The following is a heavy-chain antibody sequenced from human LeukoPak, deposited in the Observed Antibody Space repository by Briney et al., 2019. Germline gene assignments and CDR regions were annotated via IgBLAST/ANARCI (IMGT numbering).Heavy chain of an antibody. V-gene: IGHV4-34*01. CDR2: INHSVSN. Sequence: MPSETLSLTCAVYGGSFSGYYWSWIRQHPGKGLEWIGEINHSVSNNYKPSLKTRVTISVDTSKKQFSLKLSSVDAADPAGYSCAIAPPAALGYCSGGSCPPGDAFDIWGQGTMVTVSS. CDR3: AIAPPAALGYCSGGSCPPGDAFDI. CDR1: GGSFSGYY. J-gene: IGHJ3*02. D-gene: IGHD2-15*01.